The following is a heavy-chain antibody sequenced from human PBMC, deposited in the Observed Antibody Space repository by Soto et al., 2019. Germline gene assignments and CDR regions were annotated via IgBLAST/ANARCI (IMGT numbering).Heavy chain of an antibody. V-gene: IGHV1-69*06. CDR1: GGTFSSYA. D-gene: IGHD5-12*01. CDR3: ASGGDGYNHAIGRFDY. Sequence: SVKVSCKASGGTFSSYAISWVRQAPGQGLEWMGGIIPIFGTANCAEKFQGRVTITADKSTSTAYMELSSLRSEDTAVYYCASGGDGYNHAIGRFDYWGQGTLVTVSS. J-gene: IGHJ4*02. CDR2: IIPIFGTA.